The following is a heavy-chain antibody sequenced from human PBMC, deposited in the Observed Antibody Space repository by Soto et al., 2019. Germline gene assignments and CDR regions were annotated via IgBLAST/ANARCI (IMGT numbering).Heavy chain of an antibody. CDR1: GYTFNSYA. J-gene: IGHJ6*02. D-gene: IGHD3-10*01. V-gene: IGHV1-18*01. CDR2: IIPIFGAA. Sequence: ASVKVSCKASGYTFNSYAVNWVRQAPGQGLEWMGGIIPIFGAANYAQKLQGRVTMTTDTSTSTAYMELRSLRSDDTAVYYCARDRAYGSGSYSPKEYYYYYGMDVWGQGTTVTVSS. CDR3: ARDRAYGSGSYSPKEYYYYYGMDV.